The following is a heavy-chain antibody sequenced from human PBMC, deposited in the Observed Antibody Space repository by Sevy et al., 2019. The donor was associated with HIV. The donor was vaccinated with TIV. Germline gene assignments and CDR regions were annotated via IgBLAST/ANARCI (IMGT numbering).Heavy chain of an antibody. Sequence: SETLSLTCTVSGGSISSYYWSWIRQPPGKRLEWIERIYYSGSTNYNPSLKSRVTISLGTSKNQLSLKLRSVTAAETADYYCARWSYDISRGSRGMDVWGQGTTVTVSS. CDR2: IYYSGST. CDR3: ARWSYDISRGSRGMDV. D-gene: IGHD3-9*01. V-gene: IGHV4-59*01. CDR1: GGSISSYY. J-gene: IGHJ6*02.